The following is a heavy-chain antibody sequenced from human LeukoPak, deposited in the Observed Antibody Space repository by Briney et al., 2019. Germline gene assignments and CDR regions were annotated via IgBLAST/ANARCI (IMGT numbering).Heavy chain of an antibody. CDR1: GFTFSSYE. CDR3: ARVNYYDSSGYSVDY. V-gene: IGHV3-48*03. CDR2: ISSSGSTI. Sequence: PGGSLRLSCAASGFTFSSYEMNWVRQAPGKGLEWVSYISSSGSTIYYADSVKGRFTISRDNAKNSLYLQMNSLRAEDTAVYYCARVNYYDSSGYSVDYWGQGTLVTVSS. D-gene: IGHD3-22*01. J-gene: IGHJ4*02.